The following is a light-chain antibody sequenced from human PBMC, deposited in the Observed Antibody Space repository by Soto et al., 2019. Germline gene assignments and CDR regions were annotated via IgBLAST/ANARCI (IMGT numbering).Light chain of an antibody. CDR1: QSISSY. V-gene: IGKV1-39*01. CDR3: QQSYSTLWT. CDR2: AAS. J-gene: IGKJ1*01. Sequence: DIQMTQSPSSLSASVGDRVTITCRASQSISSYLNWYQQKPGKAPKLLIYAASSLQSGVPSRFSGSGSGTDFTLTICILQRADFATYYCQQSYSTLWTFGQGTKVEIK.